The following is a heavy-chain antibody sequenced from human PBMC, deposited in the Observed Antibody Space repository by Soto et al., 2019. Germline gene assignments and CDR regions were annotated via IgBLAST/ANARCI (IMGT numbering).Heavy chain of an antibody. D-gene: IGHD5-18*01. V-gene: IGHV3-7*03. CDR2: IKQDGSEK. Sequence: GGSLRLSCAASGFTFSSYWMSWVRQAPGKGLEWVANIKQDGSEKYYVDSVKGRFTISRDNAKNSLYLQMNSLRAEDTAVYYCARDQTQLRFGGTYYYGMDVWGQGTTVTVSS. CDR3: ARDQTQLRFGGTYYYGMDV. CDR1: GFTFSSYW. J-gene: IGHJ6*02.